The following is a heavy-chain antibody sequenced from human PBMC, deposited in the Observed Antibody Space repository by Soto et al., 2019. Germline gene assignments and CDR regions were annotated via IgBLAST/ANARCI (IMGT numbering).Heavy chain of an antibody. CDR3: ERANYCSGGTCYSDY. V-gene: IGHV1-18*01. CDR1: GYTFTSYG. D-gene: IGHD2-15*01. J-gene: IGHJ4*03. Sequence: ASVKVSCKASGYTFTSYGFSWVRQAPVQVLELIVWISAYNCNTEYSQKLQGRVTITRDTSTSTAYMELRSLRSDDTAVYDCERANYCSGGTCYSDYWG. CDR2: ISAYNCNT.